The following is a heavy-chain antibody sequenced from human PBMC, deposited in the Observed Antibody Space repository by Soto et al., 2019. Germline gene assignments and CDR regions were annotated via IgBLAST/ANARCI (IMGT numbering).Heavy chain of an antibody. CDR2: LSSGSRYV. Sequence: GSLRLSCTASGFTFTNYIMTWVRQAPGKGLEWVSSLSSGSRYVYYVDSVKGRFTISRDDAKNSVYLQMNGLRAEDAAVYYCVRGGSSRSYWGQGSRVTVS. V-gene: IGHV3-21*01. CDR1: GFTFTNYI. D-gene: IGHD3-16*02. CDR3: VRGGSSRSY. J-gene: IGHJ4*02.